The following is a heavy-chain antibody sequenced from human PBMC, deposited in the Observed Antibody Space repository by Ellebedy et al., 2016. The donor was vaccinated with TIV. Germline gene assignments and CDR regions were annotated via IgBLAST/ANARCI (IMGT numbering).Heavy chain of an antibody. V-gene: IGHV3-23*01. CDR1: GFTLRSYA. D-gene: IGHD6-19*01. CDR2: INNGGNV. Sequence: GESLKISCAASGFTLRSYAMSWVRQAPGKGLEWVSSINNGGNVYDADSVKGRFSISRDTSKNTLTLQMNNLRVDDTAVYFCAKDHRSSGWPAFDSWGQGILVTVSS. J-gene: IGHJ4*02. CDR3: AKDHRSSGWPAFDS.